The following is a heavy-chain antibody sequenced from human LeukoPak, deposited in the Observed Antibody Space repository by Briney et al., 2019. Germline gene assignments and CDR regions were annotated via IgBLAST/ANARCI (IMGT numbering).Heavy chain of an antibody. D-gene: IGHD4-17*01. CDR1: GYTFTSYG. J-gene: IGHJ3*02. Sequence: ASVKVSCKASGYTFTSYGISWVRQAPGQGLEWMGWISAYNGNTNYAQKLQGRVTMTTDTSTSTAYMELRSLRSDDTAVYYCQGYGDQPGAFDIWGQGTMVTVSS. CDR3: QGYGDQPGAFDI. CDR2: ISAYNGNT. V-gene: IGHV1-18*01.